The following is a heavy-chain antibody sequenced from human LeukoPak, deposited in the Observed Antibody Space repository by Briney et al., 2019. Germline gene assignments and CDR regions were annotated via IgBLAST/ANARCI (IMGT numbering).Heavy chain of an antibody. CDR1: GYSFSSYW. D-gene: IGHD2-2*01. J-gene: IGHJ4*02. CDR2: IYPGDSDT. V-gene: IGHV5-51*01. Sequence: GESLKISCKGSGYSFSSYWIAWVRQMPGKGLEWMGIIYPGDSDTRYSPSFQGQVTISADKSISTAYLQWSSLKASDTAIYYCARQWGDCSSTSCYSAYWGQGTLVTVSS. CDR3: ARQWGDCSSTSCYSAY.